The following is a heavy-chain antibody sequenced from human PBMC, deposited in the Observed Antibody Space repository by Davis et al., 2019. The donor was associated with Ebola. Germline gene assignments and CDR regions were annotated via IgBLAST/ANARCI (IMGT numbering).Heavy chain of an antibody. D-gene: IGHD1-26*01. CDR2: ISISSYT. CDR3: ARDPLVGAIDY. V-gene: IGHV3-11*05. J-gene: IGHJ4*02. Sequence: GESLKISCAASGFIFSNYWMSWIRQAPGKGLEWVSYISISSYTNYADSVKGRFTISRDNAKNSLYLQMNSLRAEDTAVYYCARDPLVGAIDYWGQGTLVTVSS. CDR1: GFIFSNYW.